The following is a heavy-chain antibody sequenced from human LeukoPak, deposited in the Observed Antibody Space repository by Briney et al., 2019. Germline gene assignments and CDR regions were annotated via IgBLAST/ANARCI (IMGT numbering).Heavy chain of an antibody. CDR3: ARSSDTSGYYSDAFDI. D-gene: IGHD3-22*01. CDR2: IYHSGST. Sequence: PSETLSLTCAVSGGSISSSNWWSWVRKPPGKGLEWVGEIYHSGSTNYNPSLKSRVTISVDKSKNQFSLKLSSVTAADTAVYYCARSSDTSGYYSDAFDIWGQGTMVTVSS. J-gene: IGHJ3*02. CDR1: GGSISSSNW. V-gene: IGHV4-4*02.